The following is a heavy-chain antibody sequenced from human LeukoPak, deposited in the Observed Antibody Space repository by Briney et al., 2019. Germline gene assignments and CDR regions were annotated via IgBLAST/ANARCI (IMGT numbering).Heavy chain of an antibody. D-gene: IGHD3-3*01. Sequence: ASVKVSCKASGYTFTGYYMHWVGQAPGQGLEWMGWINPNSGGTNYAQKFQGRVTMTRDTSISTAYMELSRLRSDDTAVYYCARDRVGRFLVVVWGQGTLVTVSS. J-gene: IGHJ4*02. CDR2: INPNSGGT. CDR3: ARDRVGRFLVVV. CDR1: GYTFTGYY. V-gene: IGHV1-2*02.